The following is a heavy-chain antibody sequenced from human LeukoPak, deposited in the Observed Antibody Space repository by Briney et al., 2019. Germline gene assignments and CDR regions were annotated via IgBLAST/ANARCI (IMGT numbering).Heavy chain of an antibody. CDR1: GGSITNNY. V-gene: IGHV4-59*08. CDR3: ARLYSFCAEISCYVDGFDI. CDR2: IYYTGNT. J-gene: IGHJ3*02. D-gene: IGHD2-2*01. Sequence: SETLSLTCTVSGGSITNNYWGWIRQPPGKGLEYIGFIYYTGNTNYNPSLQSRVTISVDTSQSHFSLELTSVTAADTAVYYCARLYSFCAEISCYVDGFDIWGRGTMVTVSS.